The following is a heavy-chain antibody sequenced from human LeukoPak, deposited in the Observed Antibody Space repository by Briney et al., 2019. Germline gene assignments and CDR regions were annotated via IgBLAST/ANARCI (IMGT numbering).Heavy chain of an antibody. CDR2: ISSSSSHA. J-gene: IGHJ4*02. CDR3: AKNIGYDYPSDY. Sequence: GGSLRLSCAASGFIFSDYYMSWIRQAPGKGLEWVSGISSSSSHANYADSVKGRFTISRDNAKNSLYLQMNSLKAEDTAVYYCAKNIGYDYPSDYWGQGTLVTVPS. CDR1: GFIFSDYY. V-gene: IGHV3-11*06. D-gene: IGHD5-12*01.